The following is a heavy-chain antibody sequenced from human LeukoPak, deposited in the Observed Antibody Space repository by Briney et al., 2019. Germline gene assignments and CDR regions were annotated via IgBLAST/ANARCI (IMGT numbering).Heavy chain of an antibody. Sequence: ASVKVSCTASGYTYTSYGISWVRQAPGQGLEWMGWISAYNGNTNYAQKLKGRGTMTTDTSTSTAYMELRSLRSDDAAVYYCARVERYSSSRPTYYYYGMDVWGQGTTVTVSS. V-gene: IGHV1-18*01. CDR3: ARVERYSSSRPTYYYYGMDV. CDR2: ISAYNGNT. CDR1: GYTYTSYG. D-gene: IGHD6-13*01. J-gene: IGHJ6*02.